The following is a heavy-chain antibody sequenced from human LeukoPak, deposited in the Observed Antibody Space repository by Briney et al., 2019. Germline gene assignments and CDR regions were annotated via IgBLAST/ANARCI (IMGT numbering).Heavy chain of an antibody. V-gene: IGHV3-30*02. CDR3: AKIGYCSSASCLGDTFEI. D-gene: IGHD2-2*01. CDR1: GFIFSNYG. J-gene: IGHJ3*02. Sequence: GGSLRLSCAASGFIFSNYGMHWVRQAPGKGLEWVVFIRYDGSNKYYVDSVKGRFIISRDNSKNTLYLQMNSLRPEDTAVYYCAKIGYCSSASCLGDTFEIWGQGTMVTVSS. CDR2: IRYDGSNK.